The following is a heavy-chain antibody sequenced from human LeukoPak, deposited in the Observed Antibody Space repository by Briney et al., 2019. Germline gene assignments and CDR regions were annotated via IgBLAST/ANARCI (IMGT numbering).Heavy chain of an antibody. CDR3: ARGAVGGYYYMDV. Sequence: SVKVSCKASGGTFSSYAISWVRQAPGQGLEWMGGIIPIFGTANNAQKFQGRVTITTDESTSTAYMELSSLRSEDTAVYYCARGAVGGYYYMDVWGEGTTVTVSS. CDR2: IIPIFGTA. V-gene: IGHV1-69*05. J-gene: IGHJ6*03. D-gene: IGHD3-16*01. CDR1: GGTFSSYA.